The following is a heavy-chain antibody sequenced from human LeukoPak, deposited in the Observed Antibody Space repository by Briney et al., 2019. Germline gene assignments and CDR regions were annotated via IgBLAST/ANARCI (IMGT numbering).Heavy chain of an antibody. V-gene: IGHV3-49*04. CDR3: TSAKYYYGSGTPLDNWFDP. CDR1: GFTFGDYA. CDR2: IRSKAYGGTT. D-gene: IGHD3-10*01. Sequence: GGSLRLSCTASGFTFGDYAMSWVRQAPGKGLEWVGFIRSKAYGGTTEYAASVKGRFTISRDDSKSIAYLQMNSLKTEDTAVYYCTSAKYYYGSGTPLDNWFDPWGQGTLVTVSS. J-gene: IGHJ5*02.